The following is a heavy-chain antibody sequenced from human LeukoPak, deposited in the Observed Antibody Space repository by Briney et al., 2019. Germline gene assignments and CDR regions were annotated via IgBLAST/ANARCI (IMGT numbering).Heavy chain of an antibody. D-gene: IGHD2-21*01. CDR2: INPNTGDT. Sequence: ASVKVSCKASGYTFTGYYMHWVRQAPGQGLEWTGWINPNTGDTHYAQKFQGRVTLTRDTSITTVYMELSRLTSDDTAIFYCAVAPGDYWGQGTLVTVSS. J-gene: IGHJ4*02. CDR1: GYTFTGYY. V-gene: IGHV1-2*02. CDR3: AVAPGDY.